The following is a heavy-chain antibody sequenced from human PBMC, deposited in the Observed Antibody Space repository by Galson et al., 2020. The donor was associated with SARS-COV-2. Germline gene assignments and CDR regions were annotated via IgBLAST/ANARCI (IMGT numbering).Heavy chain of an antibody. CDR3: ARLSELRYFDWLLYGRYFDY. Sequence: SETLSLTCTVSGGSISSSSYYWGWIRQPPGKGLEWIGSIYYSGSTYYNPSLKSRVTISVDTSKNQFSLKLSSVTAADTAVYYCARLSELRYFDWLLYGRYFDYWGQGTLVTVSS. D-gene: IGHD3-9*01. V-gene: IGHV4-39*01. J-gene: IGHJ4*02. CDR2: IYYSGST. CDR1: GGSISSSSYY.